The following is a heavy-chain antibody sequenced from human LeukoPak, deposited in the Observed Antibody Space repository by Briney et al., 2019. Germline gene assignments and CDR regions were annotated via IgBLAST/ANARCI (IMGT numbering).Heavy chain of an antibody. J-gene: IGHJ6*04. CDR1: GGFFNSYY. V-gene: IGHV4-59*01. Sequence: SETLSLICTVSGGFFNSYYWSWIRQPPGKGLEWIGYIYYSGSTNYNPSLKGRVTISVDTSKNQFSLKLSSVTAADTAVYYCAREPDYYYGMDVWGKGTTVTVSS. CDR3: AREPDYYYGMDV. CDR2: IYYSGST.